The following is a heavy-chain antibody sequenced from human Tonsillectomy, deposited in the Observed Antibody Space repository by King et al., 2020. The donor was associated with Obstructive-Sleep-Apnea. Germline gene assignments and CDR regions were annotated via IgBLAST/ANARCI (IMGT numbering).Heavy chain of an antibody. J-gene: IGHJ4*02. CDR3: APGGGGSGWYGFDY. Sequence: QLVESGGGVVQPGRSLRLSCAASGFTFSDFAIHWVRQAPGKGLEWVAVISSDGSYTYFTDSVKGRFTISRDNSQNTLYLQIISLRAEDTAGCYCAPGGGGSGWYGFDYWGQGTLVTVSS. CDR2: ISSDGSYT. CDR1: GFTFSDFA. V-gene: IGHV3-30*04. D-gene: IGHD6-19*01.